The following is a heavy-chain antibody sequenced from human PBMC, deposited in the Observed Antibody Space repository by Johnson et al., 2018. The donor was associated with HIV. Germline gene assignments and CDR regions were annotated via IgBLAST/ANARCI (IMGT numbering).Heavy chain of an antibody. V-gene: IGHV3-23*04. CDR2: ISGSGGRT. CDR3: VKDQWGKWYSGTYGGAFDL. Sequence: VQLVESGGGLVQPGGSLRLSCAASGFTFSSYAMSWVRQAPGKGLEWVSAISGSGGRTYYADSVKGRFTISRDNAKNSLYWQMNSLRAEDTALYYCVKDQWGKWYSGTYGGAFDLWGQGTMVTVSS. J-gene: IGHJ3*01. CDR1: GFTFSSYA. D-gene: IGHD1-26*01.